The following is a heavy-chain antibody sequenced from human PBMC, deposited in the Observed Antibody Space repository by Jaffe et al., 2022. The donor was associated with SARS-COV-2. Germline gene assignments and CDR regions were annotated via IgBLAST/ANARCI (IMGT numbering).Heavy chain of an antibody. CDR3: ARHMVTTFRFQTYYYGMDV. CDR2: ISISGSP. CDR1: GDSISSGSYY. Sequence: QVQLQESGPGLVKPSQTLSLTCTVSGDSISSGSYYWSWIRQPAGKGLEWIGHISISGSPNYNPSLKSRVTISVDTSKNQFSLKLSSVTAADTAVYYCARHMVTTFRFQTYYYGMDVWGQGTTVTVSS. J-gene: IGHJ6*02. D-gene: IGHD4-17*01. V-gene: IGHV4-61*02.